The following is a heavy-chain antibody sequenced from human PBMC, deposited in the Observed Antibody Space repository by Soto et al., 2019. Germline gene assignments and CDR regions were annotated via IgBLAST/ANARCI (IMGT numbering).Heavy chain of an antibody. CDR1: GASISPYY. V-gene: IGHV4-59*01. J-gene: IGHJ4*02. CDR2: ISYSGNT. Sequence: QVQLQESGPGLVKPSETLSLTCTVSGASISPYYWSWIRQPPGKRLEWIGFISYSGNTNYNPSLESRVTRSVDTSKNQFSLRLSSVTAADTALYYCVRDAYSSSHFDYWGQGTLVTVSS. D-gene: IGHD6-6*01. CDR3: VRDAYSSSHFDY.